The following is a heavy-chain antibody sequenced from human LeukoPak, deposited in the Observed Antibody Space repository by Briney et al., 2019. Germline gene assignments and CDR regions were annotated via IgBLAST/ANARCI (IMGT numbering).Heavy chain of an antibody. J-gene: IGHJ6*03. CDR1: GGSFSGYY. CDR3: AAENYYYYMDV. CDR2: INHSGSA. Sequence: SETLSLTCAVYGGSFSGYYWSWIRQPPGKGLEWIGEINHSGSANYNPSLKSRVTISVDTSKNQFSLKLSSVTAADTAVYYCAAENYYYYMDVWGKGTTVTISS. V-gene: IGHV4-34*01.